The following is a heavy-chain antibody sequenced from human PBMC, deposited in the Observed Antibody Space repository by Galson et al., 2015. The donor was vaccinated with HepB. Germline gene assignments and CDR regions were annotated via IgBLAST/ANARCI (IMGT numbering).Heavy chain of an antibody. V-gene: IGHV7-4-1*02. D-gene: IGHD3-9*01. CDR2: INTNTGNP. CDR3: ARGPGRYFDWPLFYMDV. CDR1: GYTFTSYA. Sequence: SVKVSCKASGYTFTSYAMNWVRQAPGQGLEWMGWINTNTGNPTYAQGFTGRFVFSLDTSVSTAYLQISSLKAEDTAVYYCARGPGRYFDWPLFYMDVWGKGTTVTVSS. J-gene: IGHJ6*03.